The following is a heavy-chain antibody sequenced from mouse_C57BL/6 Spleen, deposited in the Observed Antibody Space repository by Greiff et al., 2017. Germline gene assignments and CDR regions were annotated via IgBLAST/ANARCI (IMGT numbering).Heavy chain of an antibody. Sequence: EVQLVESGGGLVKPGGSLKLSCAASGFTFSSYAMSWVRQTPEKRLEWVATISDGGSYTYYPDNVKGRFTISRDNAKNNLYLQMSHLKSEDTAMYYCARDRDGSRAFDYWGQGTTLTVSS. D-gene: IGHD1-1*01. CDR3: ARDRDGSRAFDY. V-gene: IGHV5-4*01. CDR1: GFTFSSYA. CDR2: ISDGGSYT. J-gene: IGHJ2*01.